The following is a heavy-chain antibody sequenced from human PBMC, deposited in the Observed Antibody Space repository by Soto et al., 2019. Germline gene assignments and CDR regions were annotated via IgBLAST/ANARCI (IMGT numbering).Heavy chain of an antibody. CDR3: ARDREDVVVVAATHYYYYMDV. J-gene: IGHJ6*03. Sequence: QVQLVQSGAEVKKPGASVKVSCKASRYTFTSYAMHWVRQAPGQRLEWMGWINAGNGNTKYSQKFQGRVTITRDTSASTAYMELSSLRSEDTAVYYCARDREDVVVVAATHYYYYMDVWGKGTMVTVS. V-gene: IGHV1-3*01. CDR2: INAGNGNT. CDR1: RYTFTSYA. D-gene: IGHD2-15*01.